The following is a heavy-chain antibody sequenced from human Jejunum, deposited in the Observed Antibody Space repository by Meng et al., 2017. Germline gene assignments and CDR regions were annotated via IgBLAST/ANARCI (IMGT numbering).Heavy chain of an antibody. CDR2: IIPYLGTA. V-gene: IGHV1-69*01. J-gene: IGHJ4*02. D-gene: IGHD2-2*01. CDR3: ARGGVSYQLLTRLTI. Sequence: APGQGLEWMGGIIPYLGTANYAQKFQGRVTITADESTSTAYMELSSLRSDDTAVYYCARGGVSYQLLTRLTIWGQGTLVTVSS.